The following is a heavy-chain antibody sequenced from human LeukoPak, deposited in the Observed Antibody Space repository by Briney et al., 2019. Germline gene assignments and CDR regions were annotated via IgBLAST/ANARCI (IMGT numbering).Heavy chain of an antibody. CDR1: GYTFTGYY. CDR3: ARSPEIYGDYLFDY. J-gene: IGHJ4*02. V-gene: IGHV1-69*02. D-gene: IGHD4-17*01. Sequence: SVKVSCKASGYTFTGYYMHWVRQAPGQGLEWMGRIIPILGIANYAQKFQGRVTITADKSTSTAYMELSSLRSEDTAVYYCARSPEIYGDYLFDYWGQGTLVTVSS. CDR2: IIPILGIA.